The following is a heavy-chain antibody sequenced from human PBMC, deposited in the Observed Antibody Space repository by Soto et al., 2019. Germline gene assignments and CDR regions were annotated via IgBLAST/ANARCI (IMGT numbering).Heavy chain of an antibody. V-gene: IGHV1-8*01. CDR3: EVTVAGY. CDR1: GYTFTNYD. CDR2: VSPDHGNA. J-gene: IGHJ4*02. D-gene: IGHD2-21*02. Sequence: QVQVVQSRAEVKKPGASVKVSCKTSGYTFTNYDINWVRQAPGQGLEWMGWVSPDHGNAGYAPQFQGRITMTSDTSTSTVYMELNNLSSDDTAVYFCEVTVAGYWGQGTMVTVSS.